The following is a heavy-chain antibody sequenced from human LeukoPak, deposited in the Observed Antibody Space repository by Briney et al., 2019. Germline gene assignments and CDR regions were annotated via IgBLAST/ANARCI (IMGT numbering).Heavy chain of an antibody. V-gene: IGHV3-21*01. CDR2: FSSSSSYI. J-gene: IGHJ1*01. Sequence: GGSLRLSCAASGFTFSSYSMNWVRQAPGKGLEWVSSFSSSSSYIYYADSVKGRFTISRDNAKNSLYLQMNSLRDEDTAVYFCVRDLLGSGSTTAYLYHWGQGTLVTVSS. CDR3: VRDLLGSGSTTAYLYH. D-gene: IGHD3-10*01. CDR1: GFTFSSYS.